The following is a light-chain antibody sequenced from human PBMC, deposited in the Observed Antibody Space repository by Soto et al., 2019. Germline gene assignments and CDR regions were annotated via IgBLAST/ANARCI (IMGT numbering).Light chain of an antibody. Sequence: QSVLTQPASVSGSPGQSITISCTGTSSNVGSYKLVSWYQQHPGKAPKLMIFEVNKRPSGVPDRFSGSKSGNTASLTISGLQAEDEADYYCCSYAGSYTLYVFGTGTKVTVL. V-gene: IGLV2-23*02. J-gene: IGLJ1*01. CDR3: CSYAGSYTLYV. CDR2: EVN. CDR1: SSNVGSYKL.